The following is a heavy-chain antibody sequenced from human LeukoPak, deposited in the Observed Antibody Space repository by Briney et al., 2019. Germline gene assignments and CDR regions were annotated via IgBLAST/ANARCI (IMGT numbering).Heavy chain of an antibody. J-gene: IGHJ6*02. Sequence: PGGSLRLSCAASGFTFSSYSMNWVRQAPGKGLEWVSYISSSSSTIYYADSVKGRFTISRDNAKNSLYLQMNSLRAEDTAVYYCARDLFTKWFGTYGMDVWGQGTTVTVSS. D-gene: IGHD3-10*01. V-gene: IGHV3-48*04. CDR1: GFTFSSYS. CDR3: ARDLFTKWFGTYGMDV. CDR2: ISSSSSTI.